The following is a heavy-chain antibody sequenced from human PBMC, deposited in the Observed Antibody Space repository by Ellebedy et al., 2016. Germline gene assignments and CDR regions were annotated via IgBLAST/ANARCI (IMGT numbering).Heavy chain of an antibody. CDR3: ARDDRTYYFDY. Sequence: GESLKISXAASGFTFSSYSMNWVRPAPGKGLEWVSYISSSSSTIYYADSVKGRFTISRDNAKNSLYLQMNSLRAEDTAVYYCARDDRTYYFDYWGQGTLVTVSS. J-gene: IGHJ4*02. D-gene: IGHD3-22*01. V-gene: IGHV3-48*01. CDR1: GFTFSSYS. CDR2: ISSSSSTI.